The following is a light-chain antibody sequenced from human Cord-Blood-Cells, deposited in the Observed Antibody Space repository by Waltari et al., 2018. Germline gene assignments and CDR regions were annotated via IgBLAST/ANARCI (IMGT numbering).Light chain of an antibody. CDR2: WAS. CDR1: QSVLYSSNNKNY. V-gene: IGKV4-1*01. CDR3: QQYYSTPLT. J-gene: IGKJ4*01. Sequence: DLVMNQSPDSLAVSLGERATINCKSSQSVLYSSNNKNYLAWYQQKPGQPPKLLIYWASTRESGVPDRFSGSGSGTEFTLTISSLQAEDVAVYYCQQYYSTPLTFGGGTKVEIK.